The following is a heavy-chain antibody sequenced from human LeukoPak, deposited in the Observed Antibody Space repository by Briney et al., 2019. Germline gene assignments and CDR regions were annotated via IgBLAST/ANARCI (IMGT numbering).Heavy chain of an antibody. CDR1: GYTFTSYG. CDR3: ARAVAGTMYYYYYYMDV. V-gene: IGHV1-8*03. Sequence: ASVKVSCKASGYTFTSYGISWVRQAPGQGLEWMGWMNPNSGNTGYAQKFQGRVTITRNTSISTAYMELSSLRSEDTAVYYCARAVAGTMYYYYYYMDVWGKGTTVTVSS. CDR2: MNPNSGNT. D-gene: IGHD1-7*01. J-gene: IGHJ6*03.